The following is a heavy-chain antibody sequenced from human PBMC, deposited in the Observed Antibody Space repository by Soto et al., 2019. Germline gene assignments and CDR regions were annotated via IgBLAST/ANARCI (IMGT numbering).Heavy chain of an antibody. CDR3: ARGAYAVGRVPLGSFDY. V-gene: IGHV3-66*01. D-gene: IGHD5-12*01. CDR1: GFSVNNNY. CDR2: LYSGGNT. J-gene: IGHJ4*02. Sequence: EVQLVESGGGSVQPGGSLRLSCAASGFSVNNNYMSWVRQAPGEGLEWVSVLYSGGNTYYAFSVMGRFTISRDNYKNTLYLQMTDLRAEYTAVYYCARGAYAVGRVPLGSFDYWGQGPLVTVSS.